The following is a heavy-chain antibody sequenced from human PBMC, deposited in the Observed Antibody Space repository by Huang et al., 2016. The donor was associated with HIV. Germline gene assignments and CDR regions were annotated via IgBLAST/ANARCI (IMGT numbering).Heavy chain of an antibody. Sequence: QVQLVQSGAEVKKPGASVRVSCKASGYTFTSYYMHWGRQAPGQGLEWIGIINSIGGSTTDAQKFQGRVTMTRDTSTSTVYMELSNLRSEDTAVYYCARERRGFGMDVWGKGTTVTVSS. CDR1: GYTFTSYY. V-gene: IGHV1-46*03. J-gene: IGHJ6*04. CDR2: INSIGGST. CDR3: ARERRGFGMDV.